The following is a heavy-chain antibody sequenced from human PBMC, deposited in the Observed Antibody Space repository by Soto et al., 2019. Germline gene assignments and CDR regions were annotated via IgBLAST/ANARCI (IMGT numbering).Heavy chain of an antibody. D-gene: IGHD1-1*01. J-gene: IGHJ4*02. Sequence: QVTLKESGPVLVKPTETLTLTCTVSGVSLSNARVGVSWIRQPPGKALEWLARIFSNDEKSYRTSLKSRLSISKDTSKRQVVLTVATVDPMDTGTYFCXVXMTTPGTSYYFNFWGQGSLVTVSS. CDR1: GVSLSNARVG. V-gene: IGHV2-26*01. CDR3: XVXMTTPGTSYYFNF. CDR2: IFSNDEK.